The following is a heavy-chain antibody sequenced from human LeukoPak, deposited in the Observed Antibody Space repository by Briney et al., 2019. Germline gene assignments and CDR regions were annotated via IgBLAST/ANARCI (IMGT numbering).Heavy chain of an antibody. Sequence: ASVKVSCKVSGYTLTELSMHWVRQAPGKGLEWMGGFDPEDGETIYAQKFQGRVTMTEDTSTDTAYMELSSLRSEDTAVYYCATFVAAPVRDYFDYWGQGTPVTVSS. V-gene: IGHV1-24*01. D-gene: IGHD2-21*01. CDR2: FDPEDGET. CDR3: ATFVAAPVRDYFDY. J-gene: IGHJ4*02. CDR1: GYTLTELS.